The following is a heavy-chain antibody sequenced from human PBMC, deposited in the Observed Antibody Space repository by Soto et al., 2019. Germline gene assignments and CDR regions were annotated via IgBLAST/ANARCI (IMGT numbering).Heavy chain of an antibody. V-gene: IGHV1-46*01. Sequence: QVQLVQSGAEVKKPGASVKVSCQASGYTFTSNYLHWVRQAPGLRLEWMGVITPTTGATTFAQKXXGXLTMTRDTSTSTVYMEMSSLRSEDTAVYYCARGRWLKGAFDYWGQGTLVTVSS. CDR2: ITPTTGAT. CDR3: ARGRWLKGAFDY. CDR1: GYTFTSNY. D-gene: IGHD5-12*01. J-gene: IGHJ4*02.